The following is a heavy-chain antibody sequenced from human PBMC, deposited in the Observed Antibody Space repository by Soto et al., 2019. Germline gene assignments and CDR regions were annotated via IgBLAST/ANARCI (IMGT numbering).Heavy chain of an antibody. CDR2: IYHIGST. J-gene: IGHJ4*02. V-gene: IGHV4-30-2*01. CDR1: GGSISSGGCS. Sequence: TLPLTCPPPGGSISSGGCSGSWVPQPPGKGLEFIFYIYHIGSTYYNPSLKSRVTIAVDRSKNQFSLRLRSVTAADTAVYYCARATFFRKGHYDXSDYYYFDYSGQGTPVTVSS. D-gene: IGHD3-22*01. CDR3: ARATFFRKGHYDXSDYYYFDY.